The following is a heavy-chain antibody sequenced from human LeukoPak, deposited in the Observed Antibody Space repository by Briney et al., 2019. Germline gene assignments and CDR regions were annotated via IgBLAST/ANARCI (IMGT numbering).Heavy chain of an antibody. CDR3: AKVDTATYYYYYGMDV. D-gene: IGHD5-18*01. CDR2: ISGSGGST. CDR1: GFTFSNYA. Sequence: QPGGSLRLSCAASGFTFSNYAMNWVRQAPGKGLEWVSAISGSGGSTYYADSVKGRFTISRDNSKNTLYLQMNSLRAEDTAVYYCAKVDTATYYYYYGMDVWGQGTTVTVSS. V-gene: IGHV3-23*01. J-gene: IGHJ6*02.